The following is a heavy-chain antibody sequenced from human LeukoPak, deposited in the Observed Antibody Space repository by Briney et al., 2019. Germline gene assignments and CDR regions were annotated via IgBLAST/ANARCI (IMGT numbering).Heavy chain of an antibody. CDR2: IIPIFGTA. J-gene: IGHJ4*02. CDR3: ARDVPSGYCSGGSCQSLDY. Sequence: VASVKVSFKASGGTFSIYAISWVRQAPGQGLEWMGGIIPIFGTANYAQKFQGRVTITADESTSTAYMELSSLRSEDTAVYYCARDVPSGYCSGGSCQSLDYWGQGTLVTVSS. D-gene: IGHD2-15*01. CDR1: GGTFSIYA. V-gene: IGHV1-69*01.